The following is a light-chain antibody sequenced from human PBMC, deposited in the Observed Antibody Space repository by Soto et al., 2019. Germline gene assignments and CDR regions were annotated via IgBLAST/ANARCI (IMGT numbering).Light chain of an antibody. CDR2: NNL. Sequence: QSVLTQPPSVSGAPGQRVTISCTGSSSNFGAGYEVHWYKQLPGAAPTLVIFNNLNRPSGVPERFSGSKSGTSASLVISGLQAEDEADYSCQSFDSSLRVYVFGPGTKLTVL. V-gene: IGLV1-40*01. CDR1: SSNFGAGYE. J-gene: IGLJ1*01. CDR3: QSFDSSLRVYV.